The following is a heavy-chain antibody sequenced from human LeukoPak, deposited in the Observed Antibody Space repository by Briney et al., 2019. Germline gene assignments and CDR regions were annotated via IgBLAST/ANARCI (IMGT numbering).Heavy chain of an antibody. V-gene: IGHV1-46*04. CDR2: INPSGGNI. Sequence: ASVKVSCKASGYIFTNFYLHWVRQAPGQGLEWMALINPSGGNIRYAQKLQGRVTMTRDTSTTTVYMELSSLRSEDTAVYYYARGGHLRYGDTQNWFDPWGQGTLVTVSS. D-gene: IGHD4-17*01. J-gene: IGHJ5*02. CDR1: GYIFTNFY. CDR3: ARGGHLRYGDTQNWFDP.